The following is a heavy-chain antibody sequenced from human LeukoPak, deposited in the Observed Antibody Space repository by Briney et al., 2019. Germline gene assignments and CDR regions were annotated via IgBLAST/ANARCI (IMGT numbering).Heavy chain of an antibody. Sequence: PGGSLRLSCAASGFTFSSCGMNWVRQAPGKGLEWLSYLSNTGNIHYAQSVKGRFTISRDNAKSPLYLQMDGLRAEDTAVYYCARRGDSPMIGDHWGQGILVTVAS. D-gene: IGHD3-10*02. CDR3: ARRGDSPMIGDH. CDR1: GFTFSSCG. V-gene: IGHV3-48*01. CDR2: LSNTGNI. J-gene: IGHJ4*02.